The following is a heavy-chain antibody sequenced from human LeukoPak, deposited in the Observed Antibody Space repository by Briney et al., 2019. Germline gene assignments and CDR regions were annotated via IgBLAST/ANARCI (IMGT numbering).Heavy chain of an antibody. J-gene: IGHJ4*02. Sequence: GGSLRLSCAASGFTFSSYWMSWVRQAPGKGLEWVANIKQDGSEKYYVDSVKGRFTISRDNAKNSLYLQMNSLRAEDTAVYYCARDRLPSPWDCGSGYGDYWGQGTLVTVSS. D-gene: IGHD3-10*01. CDR2: IKQDGSEK. CDR3: ARDRLPSPWDCGSGYGDY. CDR1: GFTFSSYW. V-gene: IGHV3-7*01.